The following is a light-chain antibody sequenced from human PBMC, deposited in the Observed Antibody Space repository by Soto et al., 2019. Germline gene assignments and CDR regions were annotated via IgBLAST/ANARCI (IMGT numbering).Light chain of an antibody. V-gene: IGLV2-11*01. CDR2: NVS. CDR3: CSYGGSYTLL. Sequence: QSALTQPRSVSGSPGQSVTISCTGTSSDVGGYNYVSWYQQHPGKAPKLMIYNVSQRPSGVPDRFSGSKSGSTASLTISGLQAEDEADYYCCSYGGSYTLLFGGVTKLTVL. J-gene: IGLJ2*01. CDR1: SSDVGGYNY.